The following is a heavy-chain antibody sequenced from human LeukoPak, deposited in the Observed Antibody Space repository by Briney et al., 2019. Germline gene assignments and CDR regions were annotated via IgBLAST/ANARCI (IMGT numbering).Heavy chain of an antibody. V-gene: IGHV3-7*01. CDR1: GFTFSSYW. D-gene: IGHD3-22*01. Sequence: GGSLRLSCAASGFTFSSYWMSWVRQAPGKGLEWVANIKQDGSVKYYVDSVKGRFTISRDNAKNSLYLQMNSLRAEDTAVYYCARDKRYDSSGYDYWGQGTLVTVSS. J-gene: IGHJ4*02. CDR2: IKQDGSVK. CDR3: ARDKRYDSSGYDY.